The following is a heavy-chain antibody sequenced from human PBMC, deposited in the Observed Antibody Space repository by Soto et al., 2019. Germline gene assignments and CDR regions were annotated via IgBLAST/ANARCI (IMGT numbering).Heavy chain of an antibody. V-gene: IGHV1-46*01. CDR2: INPSGGST. Sequence: QVQLVQSGAEVKKPGASVKVSCKASGYTFTNYYMHWVRQAPGQGLEWMGMINPSGGSTNYAQKFQGRVTRTRDTSTRIVYMELSSLRSEDTAVYYCARSSWFNPWGQGTLVTVSS. J-gene: IGHJ5*02. CDR3: ARSSWFNP. CDR1: GYTFTNYY.